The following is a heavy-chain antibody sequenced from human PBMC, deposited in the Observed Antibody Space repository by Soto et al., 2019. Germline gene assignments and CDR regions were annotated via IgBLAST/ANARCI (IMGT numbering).Heavy chain of an antibody. CDR3: ARDLGMSVVVPRFDP. V-gene: IGHV1-69*01. D-gene: IGHD2-15*01. Sequence: QVQLVQSGAEVKKPGSSVKVSCQASGGTFSSYAISWVRQAPGQGLERMGGVIPIFGTANYAQKFQGRVTITADESTSTAYMELSSLRSEDTAVYYCARDLGMSVVVPRFDPWGQGTLVTVSS. J-gene: IGHJ5*02. CDR1: GGTFSSYA. CDR2: VIPIFGTA.